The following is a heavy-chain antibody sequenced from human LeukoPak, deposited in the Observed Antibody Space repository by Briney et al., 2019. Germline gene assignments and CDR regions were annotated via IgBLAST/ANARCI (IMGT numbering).Heavy chain of an antibody. CDR2: INPSGGST. CDR3: ARDRLGYSFGIDP. D-gene: IGHD5-18*01. Sequence: GASVKVSFKASGYTFTSYYMHWVRQAPGQGLEWMGIINPSGGSTSYAQKFQGRVTMTRDMSKSTDYMELSRLRSEATAVYYCARDRLGYSFGIDPWGQGTLVTASS. J-gene: IGHJ5*02. V-gene: IGHV1-46*01. CDR1: GYTFTSYY.